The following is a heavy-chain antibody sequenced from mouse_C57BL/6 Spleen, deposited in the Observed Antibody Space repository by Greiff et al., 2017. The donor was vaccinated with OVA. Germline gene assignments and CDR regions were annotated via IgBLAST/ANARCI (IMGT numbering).Heavy chain of an antibody. J-gene: IGHJ2*01. CDR3: ARDWDD. CDR1: GYTFTGYW. Sequence: VQLQQSGAELMKPGASVKLSCKATGYTFTGYWIEWVKQRPGHGLEWIGEILPGSSSTNCNEKFKDKATFTADTSSNTAYMQLSSLTTEDSATYYCARDWDDWGQGTTLTVSS. V-gene: IGHV1-9*01. CDR2: ILPGSSST.